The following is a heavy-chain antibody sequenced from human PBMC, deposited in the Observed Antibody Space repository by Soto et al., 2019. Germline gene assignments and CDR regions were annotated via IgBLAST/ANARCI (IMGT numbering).Heavy chain of an antibody. Sequence: EVRLVESGGGLVQPGGSLRLSCAASGVTVGNNYMSWVRQAPGKGLEWVSVTYSGGDTRYGDSVKGRFTMSRDSTKNTVYLQMDSLRAEDTAVYFCARNVSVTALGYWGQGSLVTVSS. J-gene: IGHJ4*02. CDR3: ARNVSVTALGY. CDR1: GVTVGNNY. D-gene: IGHD4-17*01. CDR2: TYSGGDT. V-gene: IGHV3-66*01.